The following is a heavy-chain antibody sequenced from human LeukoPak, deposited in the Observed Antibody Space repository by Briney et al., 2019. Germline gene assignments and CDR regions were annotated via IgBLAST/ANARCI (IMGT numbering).Heavy chain of an antibody. CDR3: ARVGPPLRFLEWVAEPPYFDY. Sequence: SVKVSCKASGGTFSSYAISWVRQAPGHGLEWMGRIIPILGIANYAQKFQGRVTITADKSTSTAYMELSSLRSEDTAVYYCARVGPPLRFLEWVAEPPYFDYWGQGTLVTVSS. CDR1: GGTFSSYA. J-gene: IGHJ4*02. D-gene: IGHD3-3*01. V-gene: IGHV1-69*04. CDR2: IIPILGIA.